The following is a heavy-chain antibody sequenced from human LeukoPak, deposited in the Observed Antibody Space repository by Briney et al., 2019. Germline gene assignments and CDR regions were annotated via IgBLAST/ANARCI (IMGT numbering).Heavy chain of an antibody. J-gene: IGHJ5*02. CDR3: ASGYSSSWYNWFDP. CDR2: IIPIFGTA. Sequence: GSSVKVSCKASGGTFSSYAISWVRQAPGQGLERMGGIIPIFGTANYAQKFQGRVTITTDESTSTAYMELSSLRSEDTAVYYCASGYSSSWYNWFDPWGQGTLVTVSS. V-gene: IGHV1-69*05. CDR1: GGTFSSYA. D-gene: IGHD6-13*01.